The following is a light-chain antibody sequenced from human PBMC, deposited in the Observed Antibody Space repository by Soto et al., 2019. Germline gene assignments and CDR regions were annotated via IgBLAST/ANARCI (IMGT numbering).Light chain of an antibody. V-gene: IGKV1-5*01. CDR3: QQYNSYSRT. CDR1: QSISSW. CDR2: DAS. Sequence: DIQMTQSPSTLSASVGDRVTITCRASQSISSWLAWYQQQPGKAPKLLIYDASSLESGVPSRFSGSGSGTEFTLTISSLQTDEFATYYCQQYNSYSRTFGQGTKVEIK. J-gene: IGKJ1*01.